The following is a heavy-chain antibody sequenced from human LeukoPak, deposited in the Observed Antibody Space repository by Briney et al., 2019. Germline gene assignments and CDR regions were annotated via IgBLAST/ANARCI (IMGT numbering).Heavy chain of an antibody. CDR2: IRSSGSPI. Sequence: GGSLRLSCTTSGFTFSDYYMTWIRQAPGKGLEWVSYIRSSGSPIDYADSVKGRFTISRDNAKNSLYLQMNSLRAEDTAVYYCARVFLIVAAGTFDYWGQGTLVTVS. V-gene: IGHV3-11*01. J-gene: IGHJ4*02. CDR1: GFTFSDYY. D-gene: IGHD6-13*01. CDR3: ARVFLIVAAGTFDY.